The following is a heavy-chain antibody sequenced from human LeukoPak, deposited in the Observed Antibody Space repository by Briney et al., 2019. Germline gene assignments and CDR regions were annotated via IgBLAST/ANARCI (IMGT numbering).Heavy chain of an antibody. J-gene: IGHJ4*02. CDR2: INPNSVDT. CDR3: ANTYGYNY. CDR1: GYTFTGYY. V-gene: IGHV1-2*02. Sequence: ASVKVSCKASGYTFTGYYIHWVRQAPGQGLEWMGWINPNSVDTNYAQKFQGRVTMPGDTSISTASMELSRLKSHDTAVYYCANTYGYNYWGQGTLVTVSS. D-gene: IGHD5-18*01.